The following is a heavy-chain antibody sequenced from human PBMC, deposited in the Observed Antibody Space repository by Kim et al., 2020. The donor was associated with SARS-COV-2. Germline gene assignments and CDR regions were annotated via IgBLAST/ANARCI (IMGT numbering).Heavy chain of an antibody. V-gene: IGHV3-53*04. CDR3: ARGSSWQNWFDP. J-gene: IGHJ5*02. D-gene: IGHD6-13*01. CDR2: T. Sequence: TYYADSVKGRFTISRHNSKNTLYLQMNRMRAEDTAVYYCARGSSWQNWFDPWGQGTLVTVSS.